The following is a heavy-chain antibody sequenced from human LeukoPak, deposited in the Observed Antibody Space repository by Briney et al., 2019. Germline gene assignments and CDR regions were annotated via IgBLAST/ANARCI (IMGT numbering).Heavy chain of an antibody. CDR1: GGSFSGYY. Sequence: RPSETLSLTCAVYGGSFSGYYWSWIRQPPGKGLEWIGEINHSGSTNYNPPLKSRVTISVDTSKNQFSLKLSSVTAADTAVYYCARDNSVRDEAWWFNPWGQGTLVTVSS. CDR2: INHSGST. V-gene: IGHV4-34*01. D-gene: IGHD5-24*01. CDR3: ARDNSVRDEAWWFNP. J-gene: IGHJ5*02.